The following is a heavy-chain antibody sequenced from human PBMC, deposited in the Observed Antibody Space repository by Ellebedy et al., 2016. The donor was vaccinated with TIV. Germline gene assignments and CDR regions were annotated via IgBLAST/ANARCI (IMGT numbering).Heavy chain of an antibody. CDR1: GFAFSSYW. CDR3: TSEYSTSSRWGN. J-gene: IGHJ4*02. V-gene: IGHV3-7*03. CDR2: IQQVGGEK. Sequence: GESLKISCAASGFAFSSYWMSWVRQAPGKGLEWVANIQQVGGEKNYIDSVKGRFTISRDNAKNSLYLQMNSLRAEDTAVYYWTSEYSTSSRWGNWGQGTLVTVSS. D-gene: IGHD6-6*01.